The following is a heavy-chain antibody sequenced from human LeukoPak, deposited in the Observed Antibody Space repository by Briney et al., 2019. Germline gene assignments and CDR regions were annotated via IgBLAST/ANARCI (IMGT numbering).Heavy chain of an antibody. D-gene: IGHD1-26*01. CDR1: GYTFTSYG. V-gene: IGHV1-18*04. CDR2: ISAFNGNT. CDR3: ARETLTLYSGSHPPAFDI. Sequence: GASVKVSCKASGYTFTSYGISWVRQAPGQGLEWMGWISAFNGNTNYAQKLQGRVTMTTDTSTSTAYMELRSLRSEDTAVYYCARETLTLYSGSHPPAFDIWGQGTIVTVSS. J-gene: IGHJ3*02.